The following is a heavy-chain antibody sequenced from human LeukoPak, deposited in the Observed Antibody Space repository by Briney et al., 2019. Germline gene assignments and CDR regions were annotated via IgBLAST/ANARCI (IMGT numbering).Heavy chain of an antibody. CDR3: ARENSFGSGSYIFDS. J-gene: IGHJ4*02. Sequence: GASVTVSFTASTYTFTDNSIHWVRQAPGQGPQWMGWINPNSGDTHYARNFQDRVTLTRDTSLSTAYMELTSLRSDDTAMYYCARENSFGSGSYIFDSWGQGTLVTVSS. D-gene: IGHD3-10*01. V-gene: IGHV1-2*02. CDR1: TYTFTDNS. CDR2: INPNSGDT.